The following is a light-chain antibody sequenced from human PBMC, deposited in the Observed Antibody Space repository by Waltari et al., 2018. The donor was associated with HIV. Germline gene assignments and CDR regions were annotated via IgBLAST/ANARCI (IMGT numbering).Light chain of an antibody. CDR2: KDT. V-gene: IGLV3-25*03. CDR3: QSADISGTHLFV. CDR1: ALSKQY. Sequence: SNDLTQSSSVSVSPGQTARITCSGDALSKQYSYWYQHKPGQAPLLLIYKDTERPAEIPERFAGSSSGTTATFTITGVQPEDEADYYCQSADISGTHLFVFAAGTKVTVL. J-gene: IGLJ1*01.